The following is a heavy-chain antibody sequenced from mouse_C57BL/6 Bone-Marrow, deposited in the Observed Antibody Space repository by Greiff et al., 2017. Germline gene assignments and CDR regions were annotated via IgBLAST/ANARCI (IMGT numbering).Heavy chain of an antibody. CDR1: GYTFTSYW. CDR2: IHPFDSDT. CDR3: AMADGYFCGFGY. Sequence: QVQLQQSGAELVKPGASVKLSCKASGYTFTSYWMHWVKQRPGQGLEWIGRIHPFDSDTNYNQKFKGKATLTVEKASSSAYMQLSSLTSEDSAVYYCAMADGYFCGFGYWGTAPTVT. D-gene: IGHD2-3*01. J-gene: IGHJ1*03. V-gene: IGHV1-74*01.